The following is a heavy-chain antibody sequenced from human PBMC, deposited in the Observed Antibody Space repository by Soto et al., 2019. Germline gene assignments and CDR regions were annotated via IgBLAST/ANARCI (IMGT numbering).Heavy chain of an antibody. Sequence: EVHLLESGGGLVQPGGSLRLSCSASGFTFGNYGMSWVRQAPGKGLEWVSAITGRGSYTYYADSVRGRFTISRDNSKNTLSLQMTSLSAEDTAIYYCAKDRDGYTNQVDYWGQGTLVTVSS. V-gene: IGHV3-23*01. D-gene: IGHD5-12*01. CDR1: GFTFGNYG. J-gene: IGHJ4*02. CDR2: ITGRGSYT. CDR3: AKDRDGYTNQVDY.